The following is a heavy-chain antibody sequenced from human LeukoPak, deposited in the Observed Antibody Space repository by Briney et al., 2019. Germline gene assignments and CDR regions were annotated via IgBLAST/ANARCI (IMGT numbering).Heavy chain of an antibody. V-gene: IGHV3-53*01. CDR3: AKGPPRIAVADTFDY. CDR2: IYTGGNT. CDR1: GFTFDSNY. J-gene: IGHJ4*02. Sequence: TGGSLRLSCAASGFTFDSNYLSWVRQAPGKGLEWVSTIYTGGNTYYAASVKGRFTISRDNSKNTLYLQMNSLRAEDTAVYYCAKGPPRIAVADTFDYWGQGTLVTVSS. D-gene: IGHD6-19*01.